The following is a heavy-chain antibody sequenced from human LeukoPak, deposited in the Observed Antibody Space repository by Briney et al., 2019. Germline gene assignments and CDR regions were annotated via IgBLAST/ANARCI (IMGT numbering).Heavy chain of an antibody. CDR2: INPSDGST. Sequence: GASVKVSCEASGYTLTNYYMHWVRQPPGQGLEWMGIINPSDGSTNYAQQFQGRVTMTRDTSTSTVYMDLSSLRSEDTAVYYCGNQLRGDAFDIWGQGTMVTVSS. CDR3: GNQLRGDAFDI. J-gene: IGHJ3*02. D-gene: IGHD4-17*01. V-gene: IGHV1-46*01. CDR1: GYTLTNYY.